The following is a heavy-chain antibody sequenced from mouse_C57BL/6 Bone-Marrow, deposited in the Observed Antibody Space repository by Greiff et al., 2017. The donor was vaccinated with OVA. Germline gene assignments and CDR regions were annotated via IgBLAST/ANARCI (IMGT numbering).Heavy chain of an antibody. J-gene: IGHJ2*01. V-gene: IGHV1-5*01. CDR3: TRKEEEEGETGTSFDY. D-gene: IGHD4-1*01. CDR2: IYPGNSDT. Sequence: EVQLVESGTVLARPGASVKMSCKTSGYTFTSYWMHWVKQRPGQGLEWIGAIYPGNSDTSYNQKFKGKAKLTAVTSASTAYMELSSLTNEDSAVYYCTRKEEEEGETGTSFDYWGQGTTLTVSS. CDR1: GYTFTSYW.